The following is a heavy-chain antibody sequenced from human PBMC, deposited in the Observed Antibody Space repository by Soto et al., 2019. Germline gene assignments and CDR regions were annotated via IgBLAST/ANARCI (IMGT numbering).Heavy chain of an antibody. Sequence: QVQLVESGGGVVQPGRSLRLSCAASGFTFSSYAMHWVRQAPGKGLEWVAVISYDGSKKYYADSVKGRFTISRDNSKNTLYLQMNSRRAEDTAVYYCARGGNSSHRGGVGMDVWGQGTTFTVSS. J-gene: IGHJ6*02. CDR3: ARGGNSSHRGGVGMDV. CDR1: GFTFSSYA. V-gene: IGHV3-30-3*01. CDR2: ISYDGSKK. D-gene: IGHD6-13*01.